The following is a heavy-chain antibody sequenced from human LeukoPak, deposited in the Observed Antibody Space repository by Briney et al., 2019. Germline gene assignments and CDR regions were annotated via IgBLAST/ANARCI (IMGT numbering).Heavy chain of an antibody. D-gene: IGHD1-14*01. Sequence: GESLKISCKGSGYSFTSYWIGWVRQMPGKGLEWMGIIYPGDSDTRYSPSFQGQVTISADKSISTAYLQWSSLKASDTAMYYCARHGVIPSSGTNWFDPWGQGTLVTVSS. CDR3: ARHGVIPSSGTNWFDP. J-gene: IGHJ5*02. CDR1: GYSFTSYW. CDR2: IYPGDSDT. V-gene: IGHV5-51*01.